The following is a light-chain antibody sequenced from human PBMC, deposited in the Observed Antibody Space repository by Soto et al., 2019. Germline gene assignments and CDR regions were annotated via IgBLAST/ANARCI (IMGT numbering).Light chain of an antibody. CDR3: QQYGSSRT. J-gene: IGKJ1*01. Sequence: EIVLTQSPGTLSLSPGERATLSCRASQSVSSSYLAWYQQKPGQAPRLLIYGASSRATGIPDRFSGSGSGTGFTPTISRLEPEDFAVYYCQQYGSSRTFGQGTKVEIK. CDR2: GAS. V-gene: IGKV3-20*01. CDR1: QSVSSSY.